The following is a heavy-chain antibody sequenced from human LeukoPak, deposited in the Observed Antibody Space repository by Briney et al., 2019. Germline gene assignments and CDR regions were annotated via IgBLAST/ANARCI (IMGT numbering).Heavy chain of an antibody. Sequence: ASVNVSCKASGYTFTSYGINWVRQAPGQGLEWMRIINPSGGSTSYAQKFQGRVTMTRDTSTSTVYMELSSLRSEDTAVYYCATSIVVVPAAISFDYWGQGTLVTVSS. CDR1: GYTFTSYG. D-gene: IGHD2-2*01. V-gene: IGHV1-46*01. CDR2: INPSGGST. CDR3: ATSIVVVPAAISFDY. J-gene: IGHJ4*02.